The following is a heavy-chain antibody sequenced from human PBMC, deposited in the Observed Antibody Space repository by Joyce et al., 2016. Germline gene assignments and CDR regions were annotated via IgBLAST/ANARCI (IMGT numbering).Heavy chain of an antibody. V-gene: IGHV3-15*01. CDR2: IKTRSNGGAT. D-gene: IGHD4-11*01. J-gene: IGHJ4*02. CDR3: TATDYPFFDY. CDR1: GFAFSNAW. Sequence: EVQLVESGGGFVKPGGSLRLSCSASGFAFSNAWMTLVHQAPGKGLEWIGLIKTRSNGGATDYAAPVKGKFTISRDDSKNTLYLQMNSLTTDDTAVYFCTATDYPFFDYWGQGTLVTVSS.